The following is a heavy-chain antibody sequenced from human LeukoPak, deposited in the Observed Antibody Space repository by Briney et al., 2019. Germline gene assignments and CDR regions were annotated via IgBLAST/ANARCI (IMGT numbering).Heavy chain of an antibody. J-gene: IGHJ4*02. Sequence: GGSLRLSCAASGFTFSSYWMSWVRQAPGKGLEWVANIKQDGSEKYYVDSVKGRFTISRDNAKNSLYLQMNSLRAEDTAVYYCARVRALSERYFDYWGQGTLVTVSS. V-gene: IGHV3-7*03. D-gene: IGHD1-26*01. CDR1: GFTFSSYW. CDR3: ARVRALSERYFDY. CDR2: IKQDGSEK.